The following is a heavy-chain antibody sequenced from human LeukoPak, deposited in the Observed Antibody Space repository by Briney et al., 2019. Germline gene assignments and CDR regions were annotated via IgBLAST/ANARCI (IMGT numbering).Heavy chain of an antibody. D-gene: IGHD2-8*01. CDR2: LSRGGETT. CDR1: GFPFNIFA. Sequence: GGSPRLSCTGSGFPFNIFAMNWVRQAPGQGLEWVSGLSRGGETTNYADSVKGRFTVSRDTSKNMVFLQMNDLRPEDTAVYYCAKEQRIRHCSEGVCMEGYYFDYWGQGSLVTVSS. J-gene: IGHJ4*02. V-gene: IGHV3-23*01. CDR3: AKEQRIRHCSEGVCMEGYYFDY.